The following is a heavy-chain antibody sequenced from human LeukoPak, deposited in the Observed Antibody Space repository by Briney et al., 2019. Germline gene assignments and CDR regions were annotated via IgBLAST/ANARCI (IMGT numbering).Heavy chain of an antibody. Sequence: PGGSLRLSCVASGFTFSTYGMHWVCQAPGKGLEWVALIWFDGSNEYYLDSVNGRFTISRDNSQHTLYLQMTNLRPEDTAVYYCARDRDGYSYGHDAFLFCGQRTRLTVSS. CDR1: GFTFSTYG. D-gene: IGHD5-18*01. CDR2: IWFDGSNE. J-gene: IGHJ3*01. CDR3: ARDRDGYSYGHDAFLF. V-gene: IGHV3-33*01.